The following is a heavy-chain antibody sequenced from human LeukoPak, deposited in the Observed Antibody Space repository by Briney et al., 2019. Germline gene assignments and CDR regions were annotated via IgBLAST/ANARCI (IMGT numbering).Heavy chain of an antibody. CDR2: ISAYNGNT. D-gene: IGHD2-2*02. J-gene: IGHJ4*02. V-gene: IGHV1-18*01. Sequence: ASVKVSCKASGYTFTSYGISWARQAPGQGLEWMGWISAYNGNTNYAQKLQGRVTMTTDTSTSTAYMELRSLRSDDTAVYYCARVIVVPAAIRQFDYWGQGTLVTVSS. CDR1: GYTFTSYG. CDR3: ARVIVVPAAIRQFDY.